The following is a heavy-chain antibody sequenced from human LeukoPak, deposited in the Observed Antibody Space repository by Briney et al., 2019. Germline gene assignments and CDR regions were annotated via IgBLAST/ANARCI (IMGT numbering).Heavy chain of an antibody. J-gene: IGHJ3*02. CDR1: GFTFSSYS. V-gene: IGHV3-48*04. D-gene: IGHD4-11*01. CDR2: ISSGSGTI. CDR3: ARAQKYSYDAFDI. Sequence: GGSLXXXXAASGFTFSSYSMNWVRQAPGKGLEDVSYISSGSGTIYYADSVKGRFTISRDNAKNSLYLQMNSLSAEDTAVYYCARAQKYSYDAFDIWGQGTMVTVSS.